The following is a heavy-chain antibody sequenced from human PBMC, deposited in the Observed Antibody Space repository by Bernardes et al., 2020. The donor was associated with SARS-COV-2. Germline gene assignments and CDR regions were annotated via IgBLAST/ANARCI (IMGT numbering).Heavy chain of an antibody. V-gene: IGHV3-33*01. CDR1: GFTFSSYA. CDR2: IWNDGSNK. J-gene: IGHJ4*02. D-gene: IGHD3-22*01. Sequence: GGSLRLSCAASGFTFSSYAMHWVRQAPGKGLEWVAYIWNDGSNKHYVDPVKGRFIIYRDNSKNTLYLQMNSLRAEDTAVYYCARDREISGYVSSDYWGQGTLVTVSS. CDR3: ARDREISGYVSSDY.